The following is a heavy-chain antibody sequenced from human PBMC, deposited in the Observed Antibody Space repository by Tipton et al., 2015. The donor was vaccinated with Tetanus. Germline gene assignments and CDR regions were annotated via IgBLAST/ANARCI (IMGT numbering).Heavy chain of an antibody. Sequence: TLSLTCTVSGGSISSYYWGWIRQPPGKGLEWIGYIYYSGSTNYNPSLKSRVTISVDTSKNQFSLKLSSVTAADTAVYYCARFLAHCGGDCYPAFDPWGQGTLVTVSS. D-gene: IGHD2-21*02. V-gene: IGHV4-59*01. CDR1: GGSISSYY. J-gene: IGHJ5*02. CDR2: IYYSGST. CDR3: ARFLAHCGGDCYPAFDP.